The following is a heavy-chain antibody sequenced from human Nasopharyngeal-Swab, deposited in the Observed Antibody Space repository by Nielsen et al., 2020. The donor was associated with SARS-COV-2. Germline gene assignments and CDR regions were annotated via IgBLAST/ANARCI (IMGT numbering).Heavy chain of an antibody. Sequence: ASVKVSCKASGYTFTGYYMHWVRRAPGQGLEWMGRINPKSGGTNYAQKFQGRVTMTRDTSISTAHMELSRLRSDDTAVYYCARAAGQDFWSGYLPEIYYFDYWGQGTLVSVSS. CDR2: INPKSGGT. CDR1: GYTFTGYY. D-gene: IGHD3-3*01. V-gene: IGHV1-2*06. J-gene: IGHJ4*02. CDR3: ARAAGQDFWSGYLPEIYYFDY.